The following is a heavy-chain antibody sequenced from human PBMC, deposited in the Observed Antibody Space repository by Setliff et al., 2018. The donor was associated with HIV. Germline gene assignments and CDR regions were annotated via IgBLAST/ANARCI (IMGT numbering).Heavy chain of an antibody. CDR1: GFTFSSYA. J-gene: IGHJ5*02. V-gene: IGHV3-23*01. CDR2: ISGSGGST. CDR3: AKDHLVVVPADNDWFDP. D-gene: IGHD2-2*01. Sequence: PGGSLRLSCAASGFTFSSYAMSWVRQAPGKGLEWVSAISGSGGSTYYADSVKGRFTISRDNSKNTLYLQMNSLRAEDTAVYYCAKDHLVVVPADNDWFDPWGQGTLVTVSS.